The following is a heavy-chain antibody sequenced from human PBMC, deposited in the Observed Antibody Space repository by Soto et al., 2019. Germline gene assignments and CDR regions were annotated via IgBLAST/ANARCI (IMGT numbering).Heavy chain of an antibody. CDR1: GFTFSNAW. CDR2: IKSKTDGGTK. D-gene: IGHD3-16*01. CDR3: TTDFSTGATFGVAWVEVPYYCAY. Sequence: EVQLVESGGGLVKPGGSLRLSCAASGFTFSNAWMNWVRQAPGKGLEWVGRIKSKTDGGTKDYAAPVKGRFTRSGDDSRNTLYLQMNCLKTEDTAVYYCTTDFSTGATFGVAWVEVPYYCAYGGQGTLVTVSS. V-gene: IGHV3-15*07. J-gene: IGHJ4*02.